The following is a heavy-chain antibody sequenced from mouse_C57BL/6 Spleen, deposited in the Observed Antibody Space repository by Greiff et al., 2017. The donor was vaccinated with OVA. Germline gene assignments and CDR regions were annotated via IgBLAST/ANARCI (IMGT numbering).Heavy chain of an antibody. D-gene: IGHD1-1*01. CDR1: GYAFSSYW. CDR3: ARAPTTVVATRGAMDY. V-gene: IGHV1-80*01. J-gene: IGHJ4*01. Sequence: QVQLQQSGAELVKPGASVKISCKASGYAFSSYWMNWVKQRPGKGLEWIGQIYPGDGDTNYNGKFKGKATLTADKSSSTAYMQLSSLTSEDSAVYCCARAPTTVVATRGAMDYWGQGTSVTVSS. CDR2: IYPGDGDT.